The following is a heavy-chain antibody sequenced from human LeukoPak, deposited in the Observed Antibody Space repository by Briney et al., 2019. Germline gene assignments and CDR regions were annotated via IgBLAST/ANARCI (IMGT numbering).Heavy chain of an antibody. CDR1: GFTFSSYA. V-gene: IGHV3-30-3*01. CDR2: ISYDGSNK. D-gene: IGHD3-22*01. CDR3: ARVMSRGYMDQYDAFDI. J-gene: IGHJ3*02. Sequence: EGSLRLSCAASGFTFSSYAMHWVRQAPGKGLEWVAVISYDGSNKYYADSVKGRFTISRDNSKNTLYLQMNSLRAEDTAVYYCARVMSRGYMDQYDAFDIWGQGTMVTVSS.